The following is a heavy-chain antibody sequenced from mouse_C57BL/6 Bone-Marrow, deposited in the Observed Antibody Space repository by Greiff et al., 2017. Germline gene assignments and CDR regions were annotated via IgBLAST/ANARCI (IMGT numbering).Heavy chain of an antibody. CDR1: GYSITSGYY. CDR2: ISYDGSN. J-gene: IGHJ2*01. CDR3: ARDLVYYYGSSHFDY. V-gene: IGHV3-6*01. Sequence: EVKLMESGPGLVKPSQSLSLTCSVTGYSITSGYYWNWIRQFPGNKLEWMGYISYDGSNNYNPSLKNRISITRDTSKNQFFLKLNSVTTEDTATYYCARDLVYYYGSSHFDYWGQGTTLTVSS. D-gene: IGHD1-1*01.